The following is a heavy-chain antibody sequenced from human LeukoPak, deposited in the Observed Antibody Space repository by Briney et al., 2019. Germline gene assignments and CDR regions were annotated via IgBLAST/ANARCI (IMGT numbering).Heavy chain of an antibody. J-gene: IGHJ4*02. V-gene: IGHV1-69*01. Sequence: ASVKVSCKASRGTFSSYAISWVRQAPGQGLEWMGGIIPIFGTTTYAQKLQGRVRITADESTSTAYMELRSLRSEDTAVYYCARDWFHAIDYWGQGTLVTVSS. CDR3: ARDWFHAIDY. D-gene: IGHD2/OR15-2a*01. CDR2: IIPIFGTT. CDR1: RGTFSSYA.